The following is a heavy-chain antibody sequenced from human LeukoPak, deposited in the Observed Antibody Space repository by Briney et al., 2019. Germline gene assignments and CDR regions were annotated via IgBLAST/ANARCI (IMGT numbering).Heavy chain of an antibody. CDR2: IYHSGTT. V-gene: IGHV4-4*02. Sequence: SETLSLTCAVSGGSINSDNTWWTWVRQPPGKGLEWIGDIYHSGTTNYNPSLRSRVTISLDKSKNQFSLNLKSVTAADTAVYYCARGELLWFGELSGYGMDVWGQGTTVTVSS. CDR3: ARGELLWFGELSGYGMDV. J-gene: IGHJ6*02. CDR1: GGSINSDNTW. D-gene: IGHD3-10*01.